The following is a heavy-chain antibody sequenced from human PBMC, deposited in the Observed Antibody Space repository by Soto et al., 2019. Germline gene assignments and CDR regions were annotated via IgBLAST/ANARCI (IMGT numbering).Heavy chain of an antibody. D-gene: IGHD6-19*01. CDR2: ISGSGDST. CDR1: GITFSSYA. J-gene: IGHJ5*01. V-gene: IGHV3-23*01. Sequence: GESLKISCAASGITFSSYAMNWVRQAPGKGLEWVSVISGSGDSTGYADSVKGRFTISRDNAKNTLYLQMNSLTAEDTAVYYCAREARRADDSWGQGTLVTVSS. CDR3: AREARRADDS.